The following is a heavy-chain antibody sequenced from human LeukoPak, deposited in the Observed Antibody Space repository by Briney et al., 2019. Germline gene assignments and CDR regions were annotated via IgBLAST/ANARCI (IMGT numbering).Heavy chain of an antibody. V-gene: IGHV3-33*01. CDR1: GFTFSSYG. J-gene: IGHJ4*02. Sequence: PGRSLRLSCAASGFTFSSYGVHWARQAPGKGLEWVAVIWYDGSNKYYADSVKGRFTISRDNSKNTLYLQMNSLRAEDTAVYYCARDRLIYFDYWGQGTLVTVSS. CDR3: ARDRLIYFDY. CDR2: IWYDGSNK.